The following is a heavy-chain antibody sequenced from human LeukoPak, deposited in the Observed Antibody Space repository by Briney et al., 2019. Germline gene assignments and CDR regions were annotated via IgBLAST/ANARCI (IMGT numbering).Heavy chain of an antibody. J-gene: IGHJ4*02. CDR2: ISSSGSTI. CDR3: ARDLSVRGLIDY. V-gene: IGHV3-48*03. D-gene: IGHD3-10*01. CDR1: GFTFSSYE. Sequence: GGSLRLSCAASGFTFSSYEMNWVRQAPGKGLEWVSYISSSGSTIYYADSVKGRFTISRDNAKNSLYLQMNSLRAEDTAVYYCARDLSVRGLIDYWGQGTLVTVSS.